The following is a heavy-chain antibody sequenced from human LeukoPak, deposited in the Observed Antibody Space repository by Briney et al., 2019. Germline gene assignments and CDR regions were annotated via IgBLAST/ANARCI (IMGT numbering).Heavy chain of an antibody. CDR2: IHYSGAT. D-gene: IGHD6-13*01. CDR1: GGSISSNY. Sequence: NPSETLSLTCTVSGGSISSNYWSWIRQPPGKGLEWIGYIHYSGATNYNPSLKSRVTISADTSKNQFSLKLSSMTAADTAMYYCARDAAGFNSSWEFDYWGQGTLVTVSS. V-gene: IGHV4-59*01. CDR3: ARDAAGFNSSWEFDY. J-gene: IGHJ4*02.